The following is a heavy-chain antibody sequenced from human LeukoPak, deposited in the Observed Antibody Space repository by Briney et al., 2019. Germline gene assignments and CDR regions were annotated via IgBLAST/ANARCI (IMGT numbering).Heavy chain of an antibody. CDR2: ISNSGGST. CDR1: GFIFSRYG. D-gene: IGHD6-13*01. Sequence: PGGSLRLSCVASGFIFSRYGMHWVRQAPGKGLEYVSAISNSGGSTYYANSVKGRFTISRDNPKNTLYLQMGSLRGEDMAVYYCARGLITGAAGTYYYYGMDVWGQGTTVTVSS. V-gene: IGHV3-64*01. J-gene: IGHJ6*02. CDR3: ARGLITGAAGTYYYYGMDV.